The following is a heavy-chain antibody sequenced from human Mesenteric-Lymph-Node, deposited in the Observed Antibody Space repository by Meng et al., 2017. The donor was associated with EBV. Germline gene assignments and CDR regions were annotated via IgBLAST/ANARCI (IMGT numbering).Heavy chain of an antibody. CDR1: GDSVSSNSAA. V-gene: IGHV6-1*01. CDR2: TYYRSKYYN. CDR3: ARDPSGWYYFDY. D-gene: IGHD6-19*01. J-gene: IGHJ4*02. Sequence: QVHLQQSDPGVVKPSQTLSLTCSISGDSVSSNSAAWNWIRQSPSRGLEWLGRTYYRSKYYNDYAVYVRSRISINPDTSKNQFSLQLNSVTPEDTAVYYCARDPSGWYYFDYWGQGTLVTVSS.